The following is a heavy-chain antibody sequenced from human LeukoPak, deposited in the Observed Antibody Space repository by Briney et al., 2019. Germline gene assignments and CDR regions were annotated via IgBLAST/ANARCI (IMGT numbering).Heavy chain of an antibody. V-gene: IGHV3-23*01. CDR2: ISKSGGGT. J-gene: IGHJ5*01. Sequence: PGGSLRLSCAASGFTFSTFAMSWVRQAPGKGLEWVSAISKSGGGTYYADSVRGRFTISGDNSKNTLYLQLNSLRAEDTALYYCAKVFVVVPAAIGWFDSWGQGTLVTVSS. CDR3: AKVFVVVPAAIGWFDS. CDR1: GFTFSTFA. D-gene: IGHD2-2*01.